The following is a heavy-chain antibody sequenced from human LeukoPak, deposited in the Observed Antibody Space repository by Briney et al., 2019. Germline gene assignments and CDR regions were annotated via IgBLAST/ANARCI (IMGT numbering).Heavy chain of an antibody. J-gene: IGHJ5*02. V-gene: IGHV4-34*01. Sequence: SETLSLTCAVYGGSFSGYYWSWVRQPPGKGLEWIGEINHSGSTNYNPSLKSRVTISVDTSKNQFSLKLSSVTAADTAVYYCARRGPYSGSFRPRRGSDWFDPWGQGTLVTVSS. CDR3: ARRGPYSGSFRPRRGSDWFDP. D-gene: IGHD1-26*01. CDR2: INHSGST. CDR1: GGSFSGYY.